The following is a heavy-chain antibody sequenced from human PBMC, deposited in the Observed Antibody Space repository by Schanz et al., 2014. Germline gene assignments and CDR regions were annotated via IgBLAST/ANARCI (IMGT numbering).Heavy chain of an antibody. Sequence: QVQLVQSGPEVKKPGSSVKVSCKASGYSFTPFPIHWVRQAPGQRLEWMGWINAGTGNTEYSQKFQGRVTITRDTLASTAYMEVSSLRSEDTAVYYCARSGSSNWYFFDYWGQGTLVTVSS. CDR3: ARSGSSNWYFFDY. D-gene: IGHD6-13*01. CDR2: INAGTGNT. CDR1: GYSFTPFP. V-gene: IGHV1-3*01. J-gene: IGHJ4*02.